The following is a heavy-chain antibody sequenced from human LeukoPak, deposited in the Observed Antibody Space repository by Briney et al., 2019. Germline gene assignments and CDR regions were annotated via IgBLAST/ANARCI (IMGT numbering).Heavy chain of an antibody. CDR1: GGSISIYY. J-gene: IGHJ6*03. V-gene: IGHV4-4*07. CDR3: ARETSGTYYNPLGYMDV. D-gene: IGHD3-10*01. Sequence: KPSETLSLTCTVSGGSISIYYWNWIRQPAGKGLEWIGRIFTSGITNYNPSLKSRVTMSVDTSKSQFSLNLGSVIAADTAIYYCARETSGTYYNPLGYMDVWGKGTTVTVSS. CDR2: IFTSGIT.